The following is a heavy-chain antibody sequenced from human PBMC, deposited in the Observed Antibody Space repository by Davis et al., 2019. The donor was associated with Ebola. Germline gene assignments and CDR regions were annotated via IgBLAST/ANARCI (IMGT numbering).Heavy chain of an antibody. V-gene: IGHV3-53*01. CDR1: GFTVSSNY. Sequence: GESLKISCAASGFTVSSNYMSWVRQAPGKGLEWVSVIYSGGSTYYADSVKGRFTISRDNAKNSLYLQMNSLRDEDTAVYYCARVTEYSSSSEEDYYYYYGMDVWGQGTTVTVSS. CDR2: IYSGGST. J-gene: IGHJ6*02. D-gene: IGHD6-6*01. CDR3: ARVTEYSSSSEEDYYYYYGMDV.